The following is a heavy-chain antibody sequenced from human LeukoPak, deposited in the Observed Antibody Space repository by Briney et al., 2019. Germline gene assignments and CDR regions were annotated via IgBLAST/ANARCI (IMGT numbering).Heavy chain of an antibody. CDR2: INPSGGST. CDR1: GYTFTSYY. J-gene: IGHJ5*02. D-gene: IGHD6-13*01. Sequence: ASVKVPCKASGYTFTSYYMHWVRQAPGQGLEWMGIINPSGGSTSYAQKFQGRVTMTRNTSISTAYMELSSLRSEDTAVYYCARQGYSSSWSDPWGQGTLVTVSS. CDR3: ARQGYSSSWSDP. V-gene: IGHV1-46*01.